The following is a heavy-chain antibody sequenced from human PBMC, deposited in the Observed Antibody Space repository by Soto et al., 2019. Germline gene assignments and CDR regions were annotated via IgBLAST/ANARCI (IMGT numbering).Heavy chain of an antibody. CDR1: EFIWSGYA. Sequence: RLSDAASEFIWSGYAIKWGRQAPGKRLEWVSSISTSSSYIHYTDSVKGRFTISRDNAKNSLYLQMNSLRAEDTAVFYCAALSSANGGGSFDIWGQGTMVTVSS. V-gene: IGHV3-21*01. CDR3: AALSSANGGGSFDI. J-gene: IGHJ3*02. D-gene: IGHD6-19*01. CDR2: ISTSSSYI.